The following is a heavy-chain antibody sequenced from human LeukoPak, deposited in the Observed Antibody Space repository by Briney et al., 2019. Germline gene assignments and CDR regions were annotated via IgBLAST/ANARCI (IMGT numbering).Heavy chain of an antibody. CDR1: GYTFTSYY. Sequence: GASVKVSCKASGYTFTSYYMHWVRQAPGQGLEWMGIINPSGGSTSYAQKFQGRVTMTRDTSTSTVYMELSSLRSEDTAVYYCARGLIFGVVIHYYFDYWGQGTLVTVSS. J-gene: IGHJ4*02. CDR2: INPSGGST. V-gene: IGHV1-46*01. D-gene: IGHD3-3*01. CDR3: ARGLIFGVVIHYYFDY.